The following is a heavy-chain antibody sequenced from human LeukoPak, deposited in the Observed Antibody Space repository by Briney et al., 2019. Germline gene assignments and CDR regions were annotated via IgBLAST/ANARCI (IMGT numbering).Heavy chain of an antibody. J-gene: IGHJ4*02. CDR3: ARGSYYDSSGYYY. V-gene: IGHV3-53*01. Sequence: PGGSLRLPCAASGFTVSSNYMSWVRQAPGKGLEWVSVIYSGGSTYCADSVKGRFTISRDNSKNTLYLQMNSLRAEDTAVYYCARGSYYDSSGYYYWGQGTLVTVSS. CDR1: GFTVSSNY. CDR2: IYSGGST. D-gene: IGHD3-22*01.